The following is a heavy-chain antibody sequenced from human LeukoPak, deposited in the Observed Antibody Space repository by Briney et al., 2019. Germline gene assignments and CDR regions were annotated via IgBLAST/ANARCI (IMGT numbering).Heavy chain of an antibody. CDR3: AREYRGEYYFAY. Sequence: GGSLRLSCAASGFTVSSNYMSWVRQAPGKGLEWVSVIYSGGSTYYADSVKGRFTISRDNSKNTLYLQMNSLRAEDTAVYYRAREYRGEYYFAYWGQGTLVTVSS. D-gene: IGHD3-10*01. V-gene: IGHV3-66*01. J-gene: IGHJ4*02. CDR2: IYSGGST. CDR1: GFTVSSNY.